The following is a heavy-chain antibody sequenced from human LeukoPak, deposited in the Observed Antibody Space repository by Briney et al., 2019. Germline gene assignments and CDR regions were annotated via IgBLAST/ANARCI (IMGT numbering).Heavy chain of an antibody. D-gene: IGHD3-22*01. V-gene: IGHV4-59*01. Sequence: PSETLSLTCAVSGGSLSSYYWSWIRQPPGKGLEWIGYIYYSGSTNYNPSLKSRVTISVDTSKNQFSLKLSSVTAADTAVYYCASRTYYYDSSGYSWGQGTLVTVSS. CDR3: ASRTYYYDSSGYS. CDR2: IYYSGST. J-gene: IGHJ5*02. CDR1: GGSLSSYY.